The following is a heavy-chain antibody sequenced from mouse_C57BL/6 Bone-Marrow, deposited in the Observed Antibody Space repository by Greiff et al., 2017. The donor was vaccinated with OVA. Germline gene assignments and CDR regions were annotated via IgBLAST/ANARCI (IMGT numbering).Heavy chain of an antibody. J-gene: IGHJ2*01. CDR3: ANYGNNFDY. D-gene: IGHD2-1*01. CDR1: GYTFTDYY. Sequence: VQLQQSGPELVKPGASVKISCKASGYTFTDYYMNWVKQSHGKSLEWIGDINPNNGGTSYNQKFKGKATLTVDKSSSTAYMELRSLTSEDSAVYYCANYGNNFDYWGQGTTLTVSS. V-gene: IGHV1-26*01. CDR2: INPNNGGT.